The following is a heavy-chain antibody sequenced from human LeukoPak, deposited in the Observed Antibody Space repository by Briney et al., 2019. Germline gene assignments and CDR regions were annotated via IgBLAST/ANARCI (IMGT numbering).Heavy chain of an antibody. CDR1: WFTFNSHA. J-gene: IGHJ4*02. CDR2: ISGSGGST. D-gene: IGHD3-22*01. CDR3: AKTVDYYDSSGYYSGGISYYFDY. V-gene: IGHV3-23*01. Sequence: GSLGLPWGASWFTFNSHAMRWVRQAPGEGLEWVSAISGSGGSTYYADSVKGRFTISRDNSKNTLYLQMNSLRAEDTAVYYCAKTVDYYDSSGYYSGGISYYFDYWGQGTLVTVSS.